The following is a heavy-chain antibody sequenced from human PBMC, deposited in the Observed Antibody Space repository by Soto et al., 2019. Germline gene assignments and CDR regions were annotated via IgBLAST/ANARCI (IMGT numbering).Heavy chain of an antibody. Sequence: LSLTCAVSGGSFTSNNWWTWVRQPPGQGLEWIGEIYRTGSTNYNPSLKSRVTISLDKSENQFSLKVTSLTAADTAVYYCASRDPGTSVDYWGQGTSVTVSS. CDR1: GGSFTSNNW. D-gene: IGHD1-7*01. CDR2: IYRTGST. V-gene: IGHV4-4*02. CDR3: ASRDPGTSVDY. J-gene: IGHJ4*02.